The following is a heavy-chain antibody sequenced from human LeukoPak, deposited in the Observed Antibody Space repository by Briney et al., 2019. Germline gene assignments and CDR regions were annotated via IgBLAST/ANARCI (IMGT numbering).Heavy chain of an antibody. V-gene: IGHV3-7*01. CDR2: IKQDGSEK. Sequence: GGSLRLSCAASGYTFSSYRMIWVRQAPGKGLEWVANIKQDGSEKYYVDSVKGRFTISRDNAKNSLYLQMNSLRAEDTAVYYCAREYYDILTGYGRGFDYWGQGTLVTVSS. D-gene: IGHD3-9*01. J-gene: IGHJ4*02. CDR3: AREYYDILTGYGRGFDY. CDR1: GYTFSSYR.